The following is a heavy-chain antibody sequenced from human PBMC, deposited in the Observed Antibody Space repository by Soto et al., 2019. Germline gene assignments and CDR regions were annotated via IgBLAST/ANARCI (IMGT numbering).Heavy chain of an antibody. CDR3: ARGRGVVVAVPATDAFDI. J-gene: IGHJ3*02. Sequence: GGSLRLSCAASGFTFSSYAMHWVRQAPGKGLEWVAVISYDGSNKYYADSVKGRFTISRDNSKNTLYLQMNSLRAEDTAVYYCARGRGVVVAVPATDAFDIWGQGTMVTVSS. V-gene: IGHV3-30-3*01. CDR1: GFTFSSYA. CDR2: ISYDGSNK. D-gene: IGHD2-15*01.